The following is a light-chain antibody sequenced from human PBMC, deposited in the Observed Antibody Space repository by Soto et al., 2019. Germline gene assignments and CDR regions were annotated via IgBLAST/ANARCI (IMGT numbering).Light chain of an antibody. Sequence: AIRMTQSPSSLSASTGDRVTITCRASQGISSYLAWYQQKPGKAPKLLIYAASTLQSVVPSRFSGSGSGTDFTLTISCLQSEDFATYYCQQYYSYPPVTFGPGTKVDIK. CDR3: QQYYSYPPVT. CDR2: AAS. V-gene: IGKV1-8*01. J-gene: IGKJ3*01. CDR1: QGISSY.